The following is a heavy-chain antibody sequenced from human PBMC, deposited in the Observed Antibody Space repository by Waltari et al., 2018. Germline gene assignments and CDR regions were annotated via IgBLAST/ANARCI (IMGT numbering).Heavy chain of an antibody. Sequence: QVQLVQSGAEVKKPGSSVKVSCKASGGTFSSYAISWVRQAPGQGLEWMGGIIPNVGTANYARKVEGRGTITADESTSTAYMELSSLRSEETAVYYCARGRILGIAARPGGAFDIWGQGTMVTVSS. J-gene: IGHJ3*02. CDR1: GGTFSSYA. V-gene: IGHV1-69*12. CDR2: IIPNVGTA. D-gene: IGHD6-6*01. CDR3: ARGRILGIAARPGGAFDI.